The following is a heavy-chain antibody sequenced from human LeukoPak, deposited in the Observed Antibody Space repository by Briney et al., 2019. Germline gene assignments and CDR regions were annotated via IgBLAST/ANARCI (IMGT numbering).Heavy chain of an antibody. D-gene: IGHD1-26*01. J-gene: IGHJ4*02. CDR3: ARHGGSYTFDL. V-gene: IGHV4-59*01. CDR1: RGSFSSYY. CDR2: MYDSGST. Sequence: PSQTLSLTCSVSRGSFSSYYWSWIRQPPGKGLELICYMYDSGSTNYNPSLKSRVTISVDTSKNQFSLRLSSVTAADTAVYYCARHGGSYTFDLWGQGVLVTVSP.